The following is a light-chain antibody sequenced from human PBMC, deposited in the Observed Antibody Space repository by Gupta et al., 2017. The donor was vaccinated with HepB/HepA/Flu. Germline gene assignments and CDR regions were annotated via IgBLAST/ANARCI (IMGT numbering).Light chain of an antibody. CDR2: GAS. Sequence: EIVLTQSPATLSLSPGERATLSCRASQSVTTYLAWYQQKPGQAPRLLIYGASTRATGIPARFSGSGSGTDFTLTISSLEPEDSAVYYCQHRTTWPPLTFGGRTKVEIK. J-gene: IGKJ4*01. CDR3: QHRTTWPPLT. CDR1: QSVTTY. V-gene: IGKV3-11*01.